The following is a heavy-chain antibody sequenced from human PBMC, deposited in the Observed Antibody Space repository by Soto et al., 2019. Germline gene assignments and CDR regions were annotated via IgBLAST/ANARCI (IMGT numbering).Heavy chain of an antibody. Sequence: GASVKVSCKASGGTFSSYAISWVRQAPGQGLEWMGGIIPIFGTANYAQKFQGRVTITADESTSTAYMELSSLRAEDTAIYYCAKKVATYTSPVNWYDPWGQGTLVTVSS. J-gene: IGHJ5*02. V-gene: IGHV1-69*13. D-gene: IGHD3-16*01. CDR3: AKKVATYTSPVNWYDP. CDR2: IIPIFGTA. CDR1: GGTFSSYA.